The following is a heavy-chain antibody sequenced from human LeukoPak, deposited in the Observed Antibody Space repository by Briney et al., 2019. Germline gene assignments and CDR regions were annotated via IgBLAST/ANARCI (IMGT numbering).Heavy chain of an antibody. CDR1: GYTFTGYY. CDR3: AGFIAAAIDYFDY. J-gene: IGHJ4*02. CDR2: INPNSGGT. D-gene: IGHD6-13*01. Sequence: ASVKVSCKASGYTFTGYYMHWVRQAPGQGLEWMGRINPNSGGTNYAQKFQGRGTMTRDTSISTAYMELSRLRSDDTAVYYCAGFIAAAIDYFDYWGQGTLVTVSS. V-gene: IGHV1-2*06.